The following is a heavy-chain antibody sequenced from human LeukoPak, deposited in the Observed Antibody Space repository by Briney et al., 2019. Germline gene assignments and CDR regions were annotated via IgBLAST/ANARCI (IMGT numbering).Heavy chain of an antibody. D-gene: IGHD2-15*01. J-gene: IGHJ4*02. Sequence: GGSLRLSCAASGFTFSSYAMSWVRQAPGKGLEWVAFIRKDGNNKYYADSVEGRFIISRDISKNTLYLQMNSLRPEDTAVYYCAKDHPSIARWGQGTLVTVSS. CDR1: GFTFSSYA. CDR2: IRKDGNNK. CDR3: AKDHPSIAR. V-gene: IGHV3-30*02.